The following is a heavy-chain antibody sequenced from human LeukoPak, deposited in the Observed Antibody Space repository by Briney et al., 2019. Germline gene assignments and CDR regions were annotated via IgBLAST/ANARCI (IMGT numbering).Heavy chain of an antibody. J-gene: IGHJ6*03. Sequence: SETLSLTCTVSGGSISSYYWGWIRQSPGKGLEWIGSMYYSGSTYYNSFLKSRVTISVDTSKNQFSLKLSSVTAADTAVYYCARHRASLYSSSWYSYYYMDVWGKGTTVTISS. V-gene: IGHV4-39*01. CDR2: MYYSGST. CDR3: ARHRASLYSSSWYSYYYMDV. D-gene: IGHD6-13*01. CDR1: GGSISSYY.